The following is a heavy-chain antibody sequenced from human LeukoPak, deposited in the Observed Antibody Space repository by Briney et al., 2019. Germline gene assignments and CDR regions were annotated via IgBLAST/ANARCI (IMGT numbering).Heavy chain of an antibody. J-gene: IGHJ4*02. CDR1: GFTFGSYW. Sequence: GGSLRLSCTASGFTFGSYWMHWVRQAPGKGLVWVSRINSDGSTTTYADSVKGRFTISRDNAKNTLYLQMNSLRVEDTAVYYCARPHTGFDSWGQGTLVTVSS. CDR3: ARPHTGFDS. CDR2: INSDGSTT. V-gene: IGHV3-74*01.